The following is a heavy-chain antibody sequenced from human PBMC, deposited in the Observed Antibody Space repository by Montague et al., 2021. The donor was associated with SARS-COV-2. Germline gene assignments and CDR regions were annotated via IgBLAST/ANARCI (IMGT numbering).Heavy chain of an antibody. CDR2: IFLSGAT. J-gene: IGHJ6*02. CDR3: ARTSRGSSYFYGVDV. CDR1: GASISGYY. D-gene: IGHD3-10*01. V-gene: IGHV4-59*01. Sequence: SETLSLTCTVSGASISGYYWSWIRQPPGMGLEWIGYIFLSGATNYNPPLKSRVIISLDTSKSQFSLRLSSVTAADTAIYYCARTSRGSSYFYGVDVWGQGTTVTVSS.